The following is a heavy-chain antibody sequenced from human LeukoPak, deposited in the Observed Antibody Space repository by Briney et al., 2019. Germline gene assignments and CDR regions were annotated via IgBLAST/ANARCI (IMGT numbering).Heavy chain of an antibody. CDR3: ARLGEYYDILTGYH. Sequence: RHGESLKISCTGSGYSFTSYWIGWVRQMPGKRLEWMGIIYPGDSDNRYSPSFQGQVTISADKSISTAYLQWSSLKASDTAMYYCARLGEYYDILTGYHWGQGTLVTVSS. D-gene: IGHD3-9*01. V-gene: IGHV5-51*01. CDR1: GYSFTSYW. J-gene: IGHJ5*02. CDR2: IYPGDSDN.